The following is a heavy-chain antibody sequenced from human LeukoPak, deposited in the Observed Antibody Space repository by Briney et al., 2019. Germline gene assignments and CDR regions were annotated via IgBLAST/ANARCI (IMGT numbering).Heavy chain of an antibody. D-gene: IGHD4-23*01. CDR3: VSSYGSNKNPFEY. CDR1: GFTFSSYA. J-gene: IGHJ4*02. V-gene: IGHV3-64*01. Sequence: GGSLILSCAASGFTFSSYAMHWVRQAPGKGLEYVSAISSSGDSTYYANSVRGRFTISRDNSKNTLYLQMGSLRAEDTAVYYCVSSYGSNKNPFEYWGQGTLVTVSS. CDR2: ISSSGDST.